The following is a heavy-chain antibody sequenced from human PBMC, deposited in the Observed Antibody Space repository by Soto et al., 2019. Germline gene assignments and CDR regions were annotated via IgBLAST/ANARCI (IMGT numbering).Heavy chain of an antibody. CDR2: IYYSGST. J-gene: IGHJ4*02. V-gene: IGHV4-31*03. D-gene: IGHD3-16*02. Sequence: QVQLQESGPGLVKPSQTLSLTCTVSGGSISSGGYYWSWIRQHPGKGLEWIGYIYYSGSTYYNPSLKSRVTIAVDTSKNQFSLKLSSVTAADTAVYYCARAGEKITFGGVIVVFDYWGQGTLVTVSS. CDR3: ARAGEKITFGGVIVVFDY. CDR1: GGSISSGGYY.